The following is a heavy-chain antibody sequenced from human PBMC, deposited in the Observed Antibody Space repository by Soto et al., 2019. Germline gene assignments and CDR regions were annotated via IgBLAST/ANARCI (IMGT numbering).Heavy chain of an antibody. CDR2: IYYSGST. CDR3: ARVGLYSNSPFDY. Sequence: PSETLSLTCTVSGGSISSYYWSWIRQPPGKGLEWIGYIYYSGSTNYNPSLKSRVTISVDTSKNQFSLKLSSVTAADTAVYYCARVGLYSNSPFDYWGQGTLVTVSS. CDR1: GGSISSYY. J-gene: IGHJ4*02. D-gene: IGHD4-4*01. V-gene: IGHV4-59*01.